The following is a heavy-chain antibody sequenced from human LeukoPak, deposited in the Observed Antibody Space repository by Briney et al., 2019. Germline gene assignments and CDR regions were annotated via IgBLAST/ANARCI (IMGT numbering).Heavy chain of an antibody. J-gene: IGHJ5*02. V-gene: IGHV4-39*01. CDR1: GGSISSSSYY. CDR2: IYYSGST. Sequence: PSETLSLTCTVSGGSISSSSYYWGWIRQPPGKGLEWIGSIYYSGSTYYNPSLKSRVTISVDTSKNQFFLKLSSVTAADTAVYYCARHPVDTAMFTPWFDPWGQGTLVTVSS. D-gene: IGHD5-18*01. CDR3: ARHPVDTAMFTPWFDP.